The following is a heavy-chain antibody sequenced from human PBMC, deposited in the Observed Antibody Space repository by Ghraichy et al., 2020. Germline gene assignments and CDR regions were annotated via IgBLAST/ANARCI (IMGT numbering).Heavy chain of an antibody. J-gene: IGHJ6*02. CDR1: GFTFTSSA. CDR3: AARPRVGATTILESWGYYYYGMDV. V-gene: IGHV1-58*02. CDR2: IVVGSGNT. Sequence: SVKVSCKASGFTFTSSAMQWVRQARGQRLEWIGWIVVGSGNTNYAQKFQERVTITRDMSTSTAYMELSSLRSEDTAVYYCAARPRVGATTILESWGYYYYGMDVWGQGTTVTVSS. D-gene: IGHD1-26*01.